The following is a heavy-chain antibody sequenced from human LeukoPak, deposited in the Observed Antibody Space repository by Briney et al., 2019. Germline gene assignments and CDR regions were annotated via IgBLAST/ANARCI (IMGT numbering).Heavy chain of an antibody. J-gene: IGHJ3*02. CDR3: ARDRLTAFDI. D-gene: IGHD3-9*01. V-gene: IGHV4-34*01. Sequence: PSETLSLTCAVYGGSFSGYYWSWIRQPPGKGLEWIGEINHSGSTNYNPSLKSRVTISVDTSKNQFSLKLSSVTAADTAVYYCARDRLTAFDIWGQGTMVTVSS. CDR1: GGSFSGYY. CDR2: INHSGST.